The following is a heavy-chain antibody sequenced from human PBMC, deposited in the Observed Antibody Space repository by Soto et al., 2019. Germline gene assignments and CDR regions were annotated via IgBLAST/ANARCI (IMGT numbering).Heavy chain of an antibody. Sequence: QLQLQESGSGLVKPSQTLSLTCAVSDGSISSGGYSWSWIRQPPGKGLEWIGYIYHSGSTYYNSFLKSRVAISVDRSKNQFSLKLSSVTAADTAVYYCARDAAITGTEAFDIWGQGTMVTVSS. CDR2: IYHSGST. V-gene: IGHV4-30-2*01. CDR3: ARDAAITGTEAFDI. D-gene: IGHD1-20*01. J-gene: IGHJ3*02. CDR1: DGSISSGGYS.